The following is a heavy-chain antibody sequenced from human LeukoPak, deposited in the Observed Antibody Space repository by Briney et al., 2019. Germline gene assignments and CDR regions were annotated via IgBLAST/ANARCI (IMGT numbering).Heavy chain of an antibody. J-gene: IGHJ4*02. V-gene: IGHV4-4*07. CDR1: GGSISSYY. Sequence: SETLSLTCTVSGGSISSYYWSWIRQPAGKALVWIGRIYPTGSINYNPSLKSRVTMSVDTSKNQLSLKLTSLTAADTAVSFCARDPSTFSGYFDFWGQGTLVTVSS. CDR2: IYPTGSI. D-gene: IGHD3-22*01. CDR3: ARDPSTFSGYFDF.